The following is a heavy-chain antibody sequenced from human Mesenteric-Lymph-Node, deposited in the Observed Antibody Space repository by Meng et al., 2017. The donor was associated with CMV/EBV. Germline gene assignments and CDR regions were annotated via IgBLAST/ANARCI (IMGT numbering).Heavy chain of an antibody. CDR2: ISILADGT. CDR1: GFRFSSYA. D-gene: IGHD3-22*01. Sequence: EVAPLGAGWDLVLPGGSLRLSCAASGFRFSSYAFNWVRQAPGKGLEWVSTISILADGTHYADSVKGRFTISRDNSKNTLYLQMNSLRVDDTAVYYCAKDYDSSRMYEGKWGQGTLVTVSS. J-gene: IGHJ4*02. CDR3: AKDYDSSRMYEGK. V-gene: IGHV3-23*01.